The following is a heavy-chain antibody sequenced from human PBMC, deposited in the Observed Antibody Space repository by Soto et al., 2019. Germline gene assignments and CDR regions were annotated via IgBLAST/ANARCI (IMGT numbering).Heavy chain of an antibody. V-gene: IGHV1-69*01. D-gene: IGHD3-16*01. CDR1: GGTFSSYA. CDR2: IIPIFGTA. Sequence: QVQLVQSVAEVKKPGSSVKVSCKASGGTFSSYAIRWVRQAPGQGLEWMGGIIPIFGTANYAQKFQGRVTITGDESTSTADMELSSLRSEDTAVSYCARVPSTIGGSAYHFDYCGQGTLVTFAS. J-gene: IGHJ4*02. CDR3: ARVPSTIGGSAYHFDY.